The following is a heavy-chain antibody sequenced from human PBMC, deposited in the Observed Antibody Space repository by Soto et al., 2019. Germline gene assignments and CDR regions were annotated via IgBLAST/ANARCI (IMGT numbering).Heavy chain of an antibody. J-gene: IGHJ6*02. Sequence: VASVKVSCKASGYTFTSYAMHWVRQAPGQRLEWMGWINAGNGNTKYSQKFQGRVTITRDTSASTAYMELSSLRSEDTAVYYCARDEVSWGWNYGMDVWGQGTTVTVSS. D-gene: IGHD3-16*01. CDR2: INAGNGNT. CDR1: GYTFTSYA. V-gene: IGHV1-3*01. CDR3: ARDEVSWGWNYGMDV.